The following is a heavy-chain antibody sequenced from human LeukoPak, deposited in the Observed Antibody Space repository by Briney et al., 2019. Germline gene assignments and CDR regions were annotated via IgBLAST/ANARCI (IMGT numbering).Heavy chain of an antibody. CDR3: ARDSLLFPYYYYMDV. J-gene: IGHJ6*03. CDR1: GGTFSSYA. CDR2: IIPIFGTA. D-gene: IGHD3-10*01. V-gene: IGHV1-69*05. Sequence: SVKVSCKASGGTFSSYAISWVRQAPGQGLGWMGRIIPIFGTANYAQKFQGRVTITTDESTSTAYLELSSLRSEDTAVYYCARDSLLFPYYYYMDVWGKGTTVTVSS.